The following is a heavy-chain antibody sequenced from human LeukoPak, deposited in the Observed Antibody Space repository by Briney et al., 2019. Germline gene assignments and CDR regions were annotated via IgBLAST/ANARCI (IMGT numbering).Heavy chain of an antibody. V-gene: IGHV4-34*01. D-gene: IGHD2-15*01. CDR1: GGSFSGYD. Sequence: PSETLSLTCAVYGGSFSGYDWSWIRQPPGKGLEGSGEINHRGSTNYNPSLKSPVTISVDTSKNQFYLKLLSVAAADTAVYYCARVLGYCSGGSCRHRGYFQHWGQGTLVTVSS. J-gene: IGHJ1*01. CDR2: INHRGST. CDR3: ARVLGYCSGGSCRHRGYFQH.